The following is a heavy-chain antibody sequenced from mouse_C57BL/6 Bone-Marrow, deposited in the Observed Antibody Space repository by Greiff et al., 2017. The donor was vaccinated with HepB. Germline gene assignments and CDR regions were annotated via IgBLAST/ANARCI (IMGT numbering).Heavy chain of an antibody. V-gene: IGHV1-61*01. J-gene: IGHJ3*01. CDR1: GYTFTSYW. D-gene: IGHD4-1*01. CDR3: AKLARFAY. Sequence: QVQLQQPGAELVRPGSSVKLSCKASGYTFTSYWMDWVKQRPGQGLEWIGNIYPSDSETHYNQKFKDKATLTVDKSSSTAYMQLSSLTSEDSAVYDCAKLARFAYWGQGTLVTVSA. CDR2: IYPSDSET.